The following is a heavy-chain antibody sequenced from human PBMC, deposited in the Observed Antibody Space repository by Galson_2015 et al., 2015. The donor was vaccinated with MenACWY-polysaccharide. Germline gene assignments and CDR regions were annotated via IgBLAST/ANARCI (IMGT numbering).Heavy chain of an antibody. CDR3: ARAAWLDF. Sequence: LRLSCAASGFTFSDYYMHWIRQAPGKGLAWVSYISDSGSAIYFADSVKGRFIISRDNAKNSLYLQMNSLRAEDTAVYFCARAAWLDFWGQGTLVTVSS. J-gene: IGHJ4*02. D-gene: IGHD5-24*01. V-gene: IGHV3-11*01. CDR1: GFTFSDYY. CDR2: ISDSGSAI.